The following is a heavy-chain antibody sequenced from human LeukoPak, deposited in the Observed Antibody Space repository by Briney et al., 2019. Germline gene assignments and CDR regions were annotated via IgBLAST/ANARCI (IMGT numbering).Heavy chain of an antibody. D-gene: IGHD3-10*01. Sequence: SETLSPTCTVSGASISGSGYYWSWIRQPPGKGLEWIGYIYYSGSTNYNPSLKSRVTISVDTSKNQFSLKLSSVTAADTAVYYCARDGSGSYWYNWFDPWGQGTLVTVSS. CDR2: IYYSGST. V-gene: IGHV4-61*08. CDR1: GASISGSGYY. CDR3: ARDGSGSYWYNWFDP. J-gene: IGHJ5*02.